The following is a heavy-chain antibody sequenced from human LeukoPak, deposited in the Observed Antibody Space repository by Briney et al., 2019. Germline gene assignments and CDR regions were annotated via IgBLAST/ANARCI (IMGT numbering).Heavy chain of an antibody. D-gene: IGHD3-10*01. Sequence: SETLSLTCSVSGGSIRKYYWSWIRQPPGKGLEWIGYIYYIGTTNYKPSLKSRVTISVDKSTDQFSLKLKSVTAADTAVYYCARGGWFGEPLTSFDYWGPGALVTVSS. CDR2: IYYIGTT. V-gene: IGHV4-59*01. CDR1: GGSIRKYY. CDR3: ARGGWFGEPLTSFDY. J-gene: IGHJ4*02.